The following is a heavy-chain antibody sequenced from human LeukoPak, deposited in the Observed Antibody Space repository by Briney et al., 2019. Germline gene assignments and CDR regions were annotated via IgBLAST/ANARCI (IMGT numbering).Heavy chain of an antibody. CDR2: IWYDGSNK. D-gene: IGHD3-22*01. CDR1: GFTFSSYG. V-gene: IGHV3-33*06. J-gene: IGHJ4*02. Sequence: GGSLRLSCAASGFTFSSYGMHWVRQAPGKGLEWVAVIWYDGSNKYYADSVKGRFTISRDNSKNTLYLQTNSLRAEDTAVYYCAKDSDDSSYFDYWGQGTLVTVSS. CDR3: AKDSDDSSYFDY.